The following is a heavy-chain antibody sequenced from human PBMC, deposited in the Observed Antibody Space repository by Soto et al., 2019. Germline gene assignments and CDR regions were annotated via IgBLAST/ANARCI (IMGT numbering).Heavy chain of an antibody. D-gene: IGHD3-22*01. V-gene: IGHV4-34*01. CDR1: GGSFSGYY. CDR3: ARGGIVYYYDSSGYYRNYYYGMDV. Sequence: PSETLSLTCAVDGGSFSGYYWSWIRQHPGKGLEKIREINHSGSTNYNQSHKSRVNISVDTSKNQFSLKLSSVTAADTAVYYCARGGIVYYYDSSGYYRNYYYGMDVWGQGTTVTVSS. J-gene: IGHJ6*02. CDR2: INHSGST.